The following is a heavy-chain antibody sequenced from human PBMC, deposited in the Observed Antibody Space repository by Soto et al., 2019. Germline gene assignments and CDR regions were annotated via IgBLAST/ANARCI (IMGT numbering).Heavy chain of an antibody. Sequence: GGSLRLSCAASGFTFSSYGMHWVRQAPGKGLEWVAVIWYDGSNKYYADSVKGRFTISRDNSKNTLYLQMNSLRAEDTAVYYCARHSVAGIRRDGYNLFDYWGQGTLVTVSS. D-gene: IGHD6-19*01. CDR1: GFTFSSYG. CDR3: ARHSVAGIRRDGYNLFDY. J-gene: IGHJ4*02. CDR2: IWYDGSNK. V-gene: IGHV3-33*01.